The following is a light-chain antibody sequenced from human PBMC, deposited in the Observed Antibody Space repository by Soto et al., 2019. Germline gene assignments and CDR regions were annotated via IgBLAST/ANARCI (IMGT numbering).Light chain of an antibody. V-gene: IGLV2-11*01. J-gene: IGLJ3*02. CDR3: CSYAGSYWV. CDR1: SSEVGGYNY. Sequence: QSALTQPRSVSGSPGQSVTISCTGTSSEVGGYNYVSWYQQHPGKAPKLMIYDVSKRPSGVPDRFSGSKSGNTASLTISGRQAEDEADYYCCSYAGSYWVFGGGTKLTVL. CDR2: DVS.